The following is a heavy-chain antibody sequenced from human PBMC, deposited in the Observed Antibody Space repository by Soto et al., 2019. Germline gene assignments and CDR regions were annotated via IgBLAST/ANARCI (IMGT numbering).Heavy chain of an antibody. CDR1: GGSVSSGSYY. V-gene: IGHV4-61*01. Sequence: QVQLQESGPGLVKPSETLSLTCTVSGGSVSSGSYYWSWIRQPPGKGLEWIGYVYFSGSTIYNPSLKRRVTISVDTSKNQFSLKLSPVTAADTAVFFCARTMPFTWYLDLWGRGTLVTVSS. CDR3: ARTMPFTWYLDL. CDR2: VYFSGST. J-gene: IGHJ2*01. D-gene: IGHD2-2*01.